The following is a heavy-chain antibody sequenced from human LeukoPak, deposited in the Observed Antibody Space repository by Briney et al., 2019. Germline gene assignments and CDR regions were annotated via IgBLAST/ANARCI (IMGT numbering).Heavy chain of an antibody. CDR3: AKGVSSACFDY. CDR1: GFTFSNYG. D-gene: IGHD6-19*01. J-gene: IGHJ4*02. CDR2: IRYDGSDT. Sequence: GGSLRLSCAASGFTFSNYGMHWVRHAPGKGLEWVAFIRYDGSDTYYGDSVKGRFTIARDNSKNTLYLQMNTLRVDDTAPYYCAKGVSSACFDYWGQGTLVTVSS. V-gene: IGHV3-30*02.